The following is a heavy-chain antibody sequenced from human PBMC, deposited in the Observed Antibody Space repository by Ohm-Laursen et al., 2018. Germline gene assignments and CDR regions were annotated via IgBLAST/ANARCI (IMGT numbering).Heavy chain of an antibody. CDR2: INPNSGDT. D-gene: IGHD3-22*01. CDR3: ARVRSSGYYDY. J-gene: IGHJ4*02. V-gene: IGHV1-2*02. CDR1: GYTFTSYG. Sequence: ASVKVSCKASGYTFTSYGISWVRQAPGQGLEWMGWINPNSGDTNYIQKFQGRVTMIRDTSISTAYMELSRLRSDDTAVYYCARVRSSGYYDYWGQGTQVTVSS.